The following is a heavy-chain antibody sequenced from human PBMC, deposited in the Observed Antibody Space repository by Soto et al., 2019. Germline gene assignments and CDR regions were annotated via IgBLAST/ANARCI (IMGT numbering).Heavy chain of an antibody. D-gene: IGHD6-19*01. V-gene: IGHV3-23*01. J-gene: IGHJ4*02. CDR2: TSGSGVTT. CDR1: GFIFDDYA. Sequence: EVQLLESGGGLVQPGGSLRLSCGAPGFIFDDYAMMWVRQTPGKGLEWVSATSGSGVTTYYADSVKGRFTISRDNSKNTLYLQMNSLRADDTALYYCARLHTSGWFADSWGQGTRVTVSS. CDR3: ARLHTSGWFADS.